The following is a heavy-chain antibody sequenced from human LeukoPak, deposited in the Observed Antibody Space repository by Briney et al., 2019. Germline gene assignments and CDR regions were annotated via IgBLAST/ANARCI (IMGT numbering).Heavy chain of an antibody. CDR1: GFTFSSYA. V-gene: IGHV3-23*01. CDR3: AKEYSGYDFDY. CDR2: TSGSGGST. J-gene: IGHJ4*02. D-gene: IGHD5-12*01. Sequence: PGGSLRLSCAASGFTFSSYAMSWVRQAPGKGLEWVSGTSGSGGSTYYAGSVKGRFTISRDNSQNTLYLQMDSLRAEDTALYYCAKEYSGYDFDYWGQGTLVTVSS.